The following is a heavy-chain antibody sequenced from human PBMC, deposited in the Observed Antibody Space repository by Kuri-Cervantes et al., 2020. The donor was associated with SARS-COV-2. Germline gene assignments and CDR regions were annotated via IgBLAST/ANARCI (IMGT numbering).Heavy chain of an antibody. CDR2: INHSGST. J-gene: IGHJ3*02. CDR1: GGSFRGYY. Sequence: SQTLSLTCSVYGGSFRGYYCNWIRQPPGKGLEWIGEINHSGSTYYNPSLKGRVIIPVDTSKNQFSLKLSSVTAADTAVYFCARGKSWERSMVAFDIWGQGTVVTVSS. CDR3: ARGKSWERSMVAFDI. D-gene: IGHD3-10*01. V-gene: IGHV4-34*01.